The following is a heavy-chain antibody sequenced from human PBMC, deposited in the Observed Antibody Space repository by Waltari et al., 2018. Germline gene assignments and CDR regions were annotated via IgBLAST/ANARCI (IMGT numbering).Heavy chain of an antibody. CDR1: GFTFSSHW. J-gene: IGHJ3*01. V-gene: IGHV3-74*01. D-gene: IGHD2-2*01. Sequence: EGQLAESGGGLVQPGGSLRLSCAASGFTFSSHWMHWVRQAPGKGLVWVSSVNVDGSAATYAASVRGRFTISRDNAKNTLYLQMNSLKVEDTAVYYCARESEFCSSSACNDGFDVWGQGTMVIVSS. CDR3: ARESEFCSSSACNDGFDV. CDR2: VNVDGSAA.